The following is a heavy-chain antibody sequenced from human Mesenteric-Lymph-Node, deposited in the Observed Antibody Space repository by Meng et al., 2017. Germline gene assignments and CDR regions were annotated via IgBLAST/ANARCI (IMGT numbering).Heavy chain of an antibody. Sequence: GGGLVLVSWALGVPCGASGITFGADAMNWVRQAPGKGLGWVAGKSIDGSNKNYADSVKGRFTISRDNSKNTLYLQMNSLRAEDTAVYDCARDAGSGWYFRFDPWGEGTMVTVSS. CDR3: ARDAGSGWYFRFDP. J-gene: IGHJ5*01. D-gene: IGHD6-19*01. V-gene: IGHV3-30*11. CDR1: GITFGADA. CDR2: KSIDGSNK.